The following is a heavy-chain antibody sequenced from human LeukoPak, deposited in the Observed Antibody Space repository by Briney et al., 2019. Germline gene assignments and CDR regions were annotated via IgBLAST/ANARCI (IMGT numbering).Heavy chain of an antibody. V-gene: IGHV4-39*07. CDR2: IYHSGET. Sequence: SETLSLTCRVSGGSISSTSYYWGWIRQPPGKGLGWIASIYHSGETFYNPSLESRVAISVDTSNNEVFLDLYSVTAADTAMYYCAETNTQDWFDPWGRETLVTVSS. CDR1: GGSISSTSYY. CDR3: AETNTQDWFDP. D-gene: IGHD2-8*01. J-gene: IGHJ5*02.